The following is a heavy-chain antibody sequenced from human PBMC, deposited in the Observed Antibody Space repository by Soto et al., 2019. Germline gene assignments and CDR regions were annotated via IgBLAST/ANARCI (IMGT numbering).Heavy chain of an antibody. CDR1: VGTFSSYA. CDR3: AREGFGNYYYYGMDV. J-gene: IGHJ6*02. V-gene: IGHV1-69*01. D-gene: IGHD3-16*01. CDR2: IIPIFGTA. Sequence: QVQLVQSGAEVKKPGSSVKVSCKASVGTFSSYAISWVRQAPGQGLEWMGGIIPIFGTANYTQKFQGRVTITADDSTSTDYMELSSLRAEDTAVYCCAREGFGNYYYYGMDVWGQGTTVTVSS.